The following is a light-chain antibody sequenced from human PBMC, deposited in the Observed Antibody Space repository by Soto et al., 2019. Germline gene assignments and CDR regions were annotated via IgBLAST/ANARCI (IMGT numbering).Light chain of an antibody. V-gene: IGKV1-17*01. CDR3: QQRKSYPIT. CDR2: IAS. CDR1: QDIRNE. Sequence: DIQMTQSPSSLSASVGDRVTITCRASQDIRNELGWFQQKPGKAPKRLIYIASSLQSGVPSRFSGSGSGTEFTLTISSLQPEDYATYYCQQRKSYPITFGQGTRLEIK. J-gene: IGKJ5*01.